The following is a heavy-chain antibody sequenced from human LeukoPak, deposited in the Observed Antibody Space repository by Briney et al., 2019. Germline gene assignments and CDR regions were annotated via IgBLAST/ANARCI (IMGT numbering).Heavy chain of an antibody. D-gene: IGHD7-27*01. CDR2: ITSSSSSM. J-gene: IGHJ4*02. Sequence: GGSLRLSCVASGFTFSIYTMSWVRQAPGKGLEWVSSITSSSSSMYSADSVKGRLTISRDNAKNSLYLQMNSLRAEDTAVYYCARDLAWGGYWGQGTLVTVST. V-gene: IGHV3-21*01. CDR1: GFTFSIYT. CDR3: ARDLAWGGY.